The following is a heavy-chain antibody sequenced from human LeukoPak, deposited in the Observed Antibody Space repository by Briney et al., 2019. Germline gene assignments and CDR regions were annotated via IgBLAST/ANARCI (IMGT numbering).Heavy chain of an antibody. CDR2: ISSSGSTI. CDR1: GFTFSSYE. V-gene: IGHV3-48*03. CDR3: ARVMADIVVVPAAMLFDP. D-gene: IGHD2-2*01. J-gene: IGHJ5*02. Sequence: GGSLRLSCAASGFTFSSYEMNWVRQAPGKGVEWVSYISSSGSTIYYADSVKGRFTISRDNAKNSLYLQMNSLRAEDTAVYYCARVMADIVVVPAAMLFDPWGQGTLVTVSS.